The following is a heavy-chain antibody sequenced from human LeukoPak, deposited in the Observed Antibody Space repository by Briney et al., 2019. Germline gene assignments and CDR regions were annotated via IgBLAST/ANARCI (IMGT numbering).Heavy chain of an antibody. V-gene: IGHV1-18*01. CDR2: ISTYNSNI. D-gene: IGHD2-2*01. J-gene: IGHJ3*01. CDR3: ARGRLPADAFDV. Sequence: ASVKVSCKASGYTFTTFGFTWVRQAPAQGLEWLGWISTYNSNINYAQNFQDRLTLTTDTSTNTAYMELSSLRFDDTAIYYCARGRLPADAFDVWGQGTLVTVSS. CDR1: GYTFTTFG.